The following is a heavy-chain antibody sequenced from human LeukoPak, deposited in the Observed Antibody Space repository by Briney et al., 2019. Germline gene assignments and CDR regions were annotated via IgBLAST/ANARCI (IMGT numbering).Heavy chain of an antibody. CDR3: AREAGLALYYYYGMDV. J-gene: IGHJ6*02. CDR1: GFTFSSYG. D-gene: IGHD3-10*01. V-gene: IGHV3-33*01. Sequence: PGGSLRLSCAASGFTFSSYGMHWVRQAPGKGLEWVAVIWYDGSNKYYADSVKGRFTISRDNSKNTLYLQMNSLRAEDTAVYYCAREAGLALYYYYGMDVWGQGTTVTVSS. CDR2: IWYDGSNK.